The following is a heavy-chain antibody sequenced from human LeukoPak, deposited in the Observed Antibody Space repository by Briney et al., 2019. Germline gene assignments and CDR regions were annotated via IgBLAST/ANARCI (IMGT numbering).Heavy chain of an antibody. D-gene: IGHD3-3*01. CDR1: GGSISSGDYY. CDR2: IYYSGST. Sequence: PSQTLSLTCTVSGGSISSGDYYWSWIRQPPGKGLEWIGYIYYSGSTYYNPSLKSRVTISVDTSKNQFSLKLSSVTAADTAVYYCAREGYDFWSGYYLNWYFDLWGRGTLVTVSS. J-gene: IGHJ2*01. V-gene: IGHV4-30-4*01. CDR3: AREGYDFWSGYYLNWYFDL.